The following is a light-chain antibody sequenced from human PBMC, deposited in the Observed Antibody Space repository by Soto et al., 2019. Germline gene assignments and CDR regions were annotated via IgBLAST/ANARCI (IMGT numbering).Light chain of an antibody. CDR2: DAS. CDR3: QQYKSYPYT. CDR1: QSIINW. Sequence: DIQMTRSPSTLSASVGARLTITCRASQSIINWLAWYQQKPGKAPKLLIYDASSLESGVPSRFSGSGSGTEFTLTISSLQPDDFATYYCQQYKSYPYTFGQGTKLEIK. V-gene: IGKV1-5*01. J-gene: IGKJ2*01.